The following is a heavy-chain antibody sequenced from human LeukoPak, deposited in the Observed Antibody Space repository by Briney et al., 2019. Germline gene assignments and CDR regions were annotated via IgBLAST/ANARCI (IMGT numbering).Heavy chain of an antibody. J-gene: IGHJ4*02. CDR3: ARGVTLPYDSSGYYYDY. CDR2: IYSGGST. Sequence: PGGSLRLSCAASGFTVSSNYMSWVRQAPGKGLEWVSVIYSGGSTYYADSVKGRFTISRDNSKNTLYLQMNSLRAEDTAVYYCARGVTLPYDSSGYYYDYWGQGTLVTVSS. D-gene: IGHD3-22*01. V-gene: IGHV3-66*01. CDR1: GFTVSSNY.